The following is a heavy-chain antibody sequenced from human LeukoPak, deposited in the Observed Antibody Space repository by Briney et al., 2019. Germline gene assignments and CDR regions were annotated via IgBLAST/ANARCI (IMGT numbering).Heavy chain of an antibody. CDR1: GFTFSNYG. V-gene: IGHV3-30*18. D-gene: IGHD3-22*01. CDR3: VKDVDGSGYNPTGYFQH. CDR2: ISYDGSNK. Sequence: GGSLRLSCAASGFTFSNYGMHWVRHAPGQGLEWVAVISYDGSNKYYADSVKGRFTISRDNSRNTLYLQMNSLRAEDTGVYHCVKDVDGSGYNPTGYFQHWGQGTLVTVSS. J-gene: IGHJ1*01.